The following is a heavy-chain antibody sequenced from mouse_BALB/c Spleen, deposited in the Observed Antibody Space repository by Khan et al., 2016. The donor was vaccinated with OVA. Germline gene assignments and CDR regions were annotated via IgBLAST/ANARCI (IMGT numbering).Heavy chain of an antibody. CDR3: ATARYYGGSCFDY. Sequence: QVQLQQSGAELMKPGASVKISCTATGYTFSGYWIEWVKQRPGHGLEWIGEILPGSGSTEYNEKFKGKATLTADTSSNTAYLQLSSLTSEDPAVYYGATARYYGGSCFDYWGQGTTLTVSS. V-gene: IGHV1-9*01. J-gene: IGHJ2*01. CDR1: GYTFSGYW. D-gene: IGHD1-1*01. CDR2: ILPGSGST.